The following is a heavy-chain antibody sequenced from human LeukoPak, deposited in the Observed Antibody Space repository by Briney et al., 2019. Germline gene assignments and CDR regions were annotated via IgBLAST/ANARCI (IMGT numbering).Heavy chain of an antibody. V-gene: IGHV3-21*01. D-gene: IGHD6-13*01. CDR1: GSTFGSKS. J-gene: IGHJ4*02. CDR3: ARTSYSSSWYSD. CDR2: ISSSSSYI. Sequence: GGPLRPPFAASGSTFGSKSINWVGKPPGKGLEWVSSISSSSSYIYYADSVKGRFTISRDNAKSSLYLQMNSLRAEDTAVYYCARTSYSSSWYSDWGQGTLLTVSS.